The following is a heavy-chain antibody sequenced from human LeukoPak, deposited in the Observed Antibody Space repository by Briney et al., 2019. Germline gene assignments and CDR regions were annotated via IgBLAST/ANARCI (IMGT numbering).Heavy chain of an antibody. V-gene: IGHV1-2*02. CDR1: GYTSTGYY. D-gene: IGHD3-9*01. J-gene: IGHJ4*02. CDR3: ARRYYDALTGYYPFDH. Sequence: ASVKVSCKASGYTSTGYYMHWVRRALGQGLEWMGWINPNSGGTNYAQKFQGRVTMTRETSISTVYMELSRLTSDDTAVFYCARRYYDALTGYYPFDHWGQGTVVTVSS. CDR2: INPNSGGT.